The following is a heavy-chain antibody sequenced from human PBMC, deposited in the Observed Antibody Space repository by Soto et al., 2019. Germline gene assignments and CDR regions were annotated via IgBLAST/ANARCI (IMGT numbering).Heavy chain of an antibody. CDR3: ARDPGGYCAAGRFYYFDY. CDR2: LDTSGTST. CDR1: GYSLTTDY. D-gene: IGHD2-8*02. Sequence: QVHLVQSGAEVKKPGASVKVSCKASGYSLTTDYLHWVRQAPGQGLEWMGRLDTSGTSTTYDVQFQGRVTKSRDTSTSTVYLEVTSLRSEDTAVDFWARDPGGYCAAGRFYYFDYWGQGTLVSVSS. V-gene: IGHV1-46*01. J-gene: IGHJ4*02.